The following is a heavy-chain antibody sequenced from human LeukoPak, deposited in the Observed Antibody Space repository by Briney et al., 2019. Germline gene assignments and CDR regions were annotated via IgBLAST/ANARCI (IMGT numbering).Heavy chain of an antibody. V-gene: IGHV3-7*01. CDR2: INQDGSVI. Sequence: GGSLRLSCAASGFTFSNYWMTWVRQAPGEGLEWVANINQDGSVIYYVDSLKGRFTISRDNAKKSVHLQMSGLRAEDTAVYYCARIGYSSSSLDYWGQGTLVTVSS. CDR3: ARIGYSSSSLDY. CDR1: GFTFSNYW. D-gene: IGHD6-13*01. J-gene: IGHJ4*02.